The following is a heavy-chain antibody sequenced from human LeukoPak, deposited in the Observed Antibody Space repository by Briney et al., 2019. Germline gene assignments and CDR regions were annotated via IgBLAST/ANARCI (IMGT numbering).Heavy chain of an antibody. Sequence: GGSLRLSCAASGFTFSSYGMHWVRQAPGKGLEWVAVISYDGSNKYYADSVKGRFTISRDNSKNTLYLQMSSLRAEDTAVYYCAPDIVVVVAATVDYWGQGTLVTVSS. CDR2: ISYDGSNK. CDR1: GFTFSSYG. V-gene: IGHV3-30*03. J-gene: IGHJ4*02. D-gene: IGHD2-15*01. CDR3: APDIVVVVAATVDY.